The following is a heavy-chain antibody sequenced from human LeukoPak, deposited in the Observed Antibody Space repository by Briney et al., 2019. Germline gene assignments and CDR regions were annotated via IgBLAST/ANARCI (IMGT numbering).Heavy chain of an antibody. D-gene: IGHD3-10*01. Sequence: PGGSLRLSCAASGFTFTNAWMSWVPQGPGKGLEWVGHIKSKTDGGSTDYAAPVKGRFTISRDDSKKMLYVQMNSLKTEDTAVYYCTTDSRWELLRLDYWGQGTLVTVSS. CDR1: GFTFTNAW. CDR3: TTDSRWELLRLDY. CDR2: IKSKTDGGST. J-gene: IGHJ4*02. V-gene: IGHV3-15*01.